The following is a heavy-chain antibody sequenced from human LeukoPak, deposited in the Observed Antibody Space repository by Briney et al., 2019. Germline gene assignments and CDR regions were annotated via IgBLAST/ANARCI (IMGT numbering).Heavy chain of an antibody. CDR3: ARVDYDFWSGYYNWFDP. CDR1: GYTFTGYY. Sequence: GASVKVSCKASGYTFTGYYMHWVRQAPGQGLEWMGWINPNSGGTNYAQKFQGRVTMTRDTSISTAYMELSRLRSDDTAVYYCARVDYDFWSGYYNWFDPWGQGTLVTVSS. J-gene: IGHJ5*02. D-gene: IGHD3-3*01. V-gene: IGHV1-2*02. CDR2: INPNSGGT.